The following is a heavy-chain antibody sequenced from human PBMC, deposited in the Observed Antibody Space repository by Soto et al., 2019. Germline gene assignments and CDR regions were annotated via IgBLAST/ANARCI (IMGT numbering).Heavy chain of an antibody. CDR1: GSSISSYY. D-gene: IGHD6-19*01. CDR3: ARDNRQWLEPYYFDY. CDR2: IYYSGST. V-gene: IGHV4-59*01. J-gene: IGHJ4*02. Sequence: SETLSLTCTVSGSSISSYYWSWIRQPPGKGLEWIGYIYYSGSTNYNPSLKSRVTISVDTSKNQFSLKLSSVTAADTAVYYCARDNRQWLEPYYFDYWGQGTLVTVSS.